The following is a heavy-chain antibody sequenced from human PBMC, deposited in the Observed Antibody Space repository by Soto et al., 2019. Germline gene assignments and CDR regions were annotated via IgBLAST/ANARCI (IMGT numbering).Heavy chain of an antibody. D-gene: IGHD3-10*01. CDR2: ISYDGSNK. CDR3: AKEGGLGGSGSYFDY. CDR1: GFTFSSYG. J-gene: IGHJ4*02. V-gene: IGHV3-30*18. Sequence: GSLRLSCAASGFTFSSYGMHWVRQAPGKGLEWVAVISYDGSNKYYADSVKGRFTISRDNSKNTLYLQMNSLRAEDTAVYYCAKEGGLGGSGSYFDYWGQGTLVTVSS.